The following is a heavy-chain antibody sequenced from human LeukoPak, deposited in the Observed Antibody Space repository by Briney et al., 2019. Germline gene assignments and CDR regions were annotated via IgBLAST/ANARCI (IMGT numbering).Heavy chain of an antibody. CDR2: IKSKTDGGTT. CDR1: GFTFSNAW. CDR3: TTDVDTAMVSYAFDI. D-gene: IGHD5-18*01. Sequence: GGSPRLSCAASGFTFSNAWMSWVRQAPGKGLEWVGRIKSKTDGGTTDYAAPVKGRFTISRDDSKNTLYLQMNSLKTEDTAVYYCTTDVDTAMVSYAFDIWGQGTMVTVSS. V-gene: IGHV3-15*01. J-gene: IGHJ3*02.